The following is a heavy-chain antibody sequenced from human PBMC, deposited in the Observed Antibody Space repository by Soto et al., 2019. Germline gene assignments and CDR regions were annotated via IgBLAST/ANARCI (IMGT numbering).Heavy chain of an antibody. CDR3: ARGASRVPAARNNWFDP. V-gene: IGHV1-69*06. CDR2: IIPIFGTA. Sequence: QVQLVQSGAEVKKPGSSVKVSCKASGGTFSSYAISWVRQAPGQGLEWMGGIIPIFGTANYAQKFQGRVRITADKSTSTAYMELSSLRSEDTAVYYWARGASRVPAARNNWFDPWGQGTLVTVSS. D-gene: IGHD2-2*01. J-gene: IGHJ5*02. CDR1: GGTFSSYA.